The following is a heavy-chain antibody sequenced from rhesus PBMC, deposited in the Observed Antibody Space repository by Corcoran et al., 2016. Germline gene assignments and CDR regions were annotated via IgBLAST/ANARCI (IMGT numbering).Heavy chain of an antibody. CDR2: ISNGGGST. D-gene: IGHD6-13*01. V-gene: IGHV3S5*01. CDR1: GFTFSAYG. Sequence: EVQLVESGGGLVQPGGSLRLSCAASGFTFSAYGMSWVRQAPGKVLEWVPYISNGGGSTYSAESVRVRFTNTRDNSKNTLYLQMKSLRLEDTAVYYCAKEGAAGYWYFDLWGPGTPITISS. J-gene: IGHJ2*01. CDR3: AKEGAAGYWYFDL.